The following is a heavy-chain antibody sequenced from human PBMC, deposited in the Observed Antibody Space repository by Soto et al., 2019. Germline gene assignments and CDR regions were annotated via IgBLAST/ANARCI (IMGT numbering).Heavy chain of an antibody. V-gene: IGHV3-30*18. CDR1: GFTFSSYG. CDR2: ISYDGSNK. D-gene: IGHD3-10*01. J-gene: IGHJ6*03. CDR3: AKGGPMVRGDYYMDV. Sequence: PGGSLRLSCAASGFTFSSYGMHWVRQAPGKGLEWVAVISYDGSNKYYADSVKGRFTISRDNSKNTLYLQMNSLRAEDTAVYYSAKGGPMVRGDYYMDVWGKGTTVTVSS.